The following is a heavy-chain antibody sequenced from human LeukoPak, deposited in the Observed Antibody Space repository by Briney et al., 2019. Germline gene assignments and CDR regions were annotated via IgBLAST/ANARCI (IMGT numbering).Heavy chain of an antibody. CDR1: GFRFSAYS. CDR2: ISSSSMTV. D-gene: IGHD3-22*01. Sequence: GGSLRLSCVASGFRFSAYSMTWVRQAPGKGLEWLSYISSSSMTVYYADSVKGRFTISRDKGKNSLFLQMNSLRAEDTAVYYCAKALDYYYDSSGYPYWGQGTLVTVSS. CDR3: AKALDYYYDSSGYPY. J-gene: IGHJ4*02. V-gene: IGHV3-48*01.